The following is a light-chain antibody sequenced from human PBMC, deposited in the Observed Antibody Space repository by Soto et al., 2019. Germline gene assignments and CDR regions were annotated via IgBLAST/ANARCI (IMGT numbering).Light chain of an antibody. J-gene: IGKJ1*01. Sequence: GTLSLSPGKRATLSCGASQRFSNNYLAWCRQKPGQAPRLLIYGASNMATGIPDRFSGSGSGTDFTLTISRLEPEDFAVYYCQQYGSSGTFGQGTKVDIK. CDR1: QRFSNNY. CDR3: QQYGSSGT. V-gene: IGKV3-20*01. CDR2: GAS.